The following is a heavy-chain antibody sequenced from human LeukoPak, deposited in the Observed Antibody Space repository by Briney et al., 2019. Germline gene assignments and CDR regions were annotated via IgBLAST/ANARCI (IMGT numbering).Heavy chain of an antibody. D-gene: IGHD6-19*01. CDR2: ISGSGGST. Sequence: GGSLRLSCAASGFTFSSYAMSWVRQAPGKGLEWVSAISGSGGSTYYADSVKGRFTISRDNSKNTLYLQMNSLRAEDTAVYYCAKSSGGGWYYYYYYMDVWGKGTTVTISS. V-gene: IGHV3-23*01. J-gene: IGHJ6*03. CDR1: GFTFSSYA. CDR3: AKSSGGGWYYYYYYMDV.